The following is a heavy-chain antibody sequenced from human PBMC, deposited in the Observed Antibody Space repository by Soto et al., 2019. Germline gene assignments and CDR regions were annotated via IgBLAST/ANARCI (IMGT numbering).Heavy chain of an antibody. CDR2: IHHSGST. D-gene: IGHD1-26*01. Sequence: QVQLQESGPGLVKPSETLSLTCAVSGGSISISNWWSWVRQTPGKGLEWIGQIHHSGSTNYSPSLTSRVTISVDKSKHQFCLKMNSVTAADTAVYYCARGGYYFYMDVWGKGTTVTVSS. CDR1: GGSISISNW. V-gene: IGHV4-4*02. J-gene: IGHJ6*03. CDR3: ARGGYYFYMDV.